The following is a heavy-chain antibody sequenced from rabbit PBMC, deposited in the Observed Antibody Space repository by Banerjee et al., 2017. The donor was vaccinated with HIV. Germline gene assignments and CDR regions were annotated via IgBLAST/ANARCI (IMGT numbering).Heavy chain of an antibody. CDR2: IYTGSSGST. Sequence: QEQLEESGGDLVKPEGSLTLTCTASGFSFSSSYWICWVRQAPGKGLEWIACIYTGSSGSTYYASWAKGRFTISKTSSTTVTLQMTSLTAADTATYFCAKSWTSTSAYNLWGPGTLVTVS. D-gene: IGHD1-1*01. CDR1: GFSFSSSYW. V-gene: IGHV1S45*01. J-gene: IGHJ4*01. CDR3: AKSWTSTSAYNL.